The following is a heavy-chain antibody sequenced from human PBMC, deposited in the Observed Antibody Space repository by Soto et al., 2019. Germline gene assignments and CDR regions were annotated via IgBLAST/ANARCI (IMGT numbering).Heavy chain of an antibody. V-gene: IGHV3-53*02. J-gene: IGHJ4*02. CDR3: ARARPPGIAAAGSDY. CDR2: IYSGGST. Sequence: EVQLVETGGGLIQPGGSLRLSCAASGFTVSSNYMSWVRQAPGKGLEWVSVIYSGGSTYYADSVKGRFTISRDNSKNTLYLQMNSLRAEETAVYYCARARPPGIAAAGSDYWGQGTLVTVSS. D-gene: IGHD6-13*01. CDR1: GFTVSSNY.